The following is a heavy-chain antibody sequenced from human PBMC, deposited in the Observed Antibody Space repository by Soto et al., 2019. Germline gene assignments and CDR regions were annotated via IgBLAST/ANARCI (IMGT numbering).Heavy chain of an antibody. CDR2: SRNRIMSYTT. D-gene: IGHD6-6*01. V-gene: IGHV3-72*01. Sequence: PGGSLRLSCVASGFTLSDVYIDWVRQAPGKGLEWVGRSRNRIMSYTTEYAASVKGRFTVSRDVSRNSLYLQMNSLKTEDTAVYYCARSSITTREFDCWGQGALVTVSS. J-gene: IGHJ4*02. CDR1: GFTLSDVY. CDR3: ARSSITTREFDC.